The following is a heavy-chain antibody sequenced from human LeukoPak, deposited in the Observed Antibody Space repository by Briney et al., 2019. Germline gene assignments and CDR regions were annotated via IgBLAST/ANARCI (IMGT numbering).Heavy chain of an antibody. J-gene: IGHJ4*02. V-gene: IGHV4-39*01. D-gene: IGHD5-24*01. Sequence: PSETLSLTCTVSGGSISSSSYYWGWIRQPTGKGLEWIGSIYYSGSTYYNPSLKSRVTISVDTSKNQFSLKLSSVTAADTAVYYCARHEVATISYFDYWGQGTLVTVSS. CDR3: ARHEVATISYFDY. CDR1: GGSISSSSYY. CDR2: IYYSGST.